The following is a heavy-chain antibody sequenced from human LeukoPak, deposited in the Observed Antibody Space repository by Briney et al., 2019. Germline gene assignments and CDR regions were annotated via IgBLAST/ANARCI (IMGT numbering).Heavy chain of an antibody. CDR1: GFTFSSYA. V-gene: IGHV3-23*01. D-gene: IGHD6-6*01. Sequence: PGGSLRLSCAASGFTFSSYAMIWVRQAPGKGLEWASAITASGGSTYYADAVKGRFTISRDNSKNTLYLQVNSLRAGDTAVYYCAKVMTARPDYWGQGTLVTVSS. CDR3: AKVMTARPDY. J-gene: IGHJ4*02. CDR2: ITASGGST.